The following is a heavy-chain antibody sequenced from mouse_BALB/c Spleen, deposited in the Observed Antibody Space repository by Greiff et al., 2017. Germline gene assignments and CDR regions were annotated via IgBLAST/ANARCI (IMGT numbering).Heavy chain of an antibody. CDR1: GFNIKDTY. J-gene: IGHJ3*01. V-gene: IGHV14-3*02. Sequence: EVQLQQSGAELVKPGASVKLSCTASGFNIKDTYMHWVKQRPEQGLEWIGRIDPANGNTKYDPKFQGKATITEDTSSTTAYLQLISRTSEDTAVYYCARDYYGSSVWFAYWGQGTLVTVSA. D-gene: IGHD1-1*01. CDR3: ARDYYGSSVWFAY. CDR2: IDPANGNT.